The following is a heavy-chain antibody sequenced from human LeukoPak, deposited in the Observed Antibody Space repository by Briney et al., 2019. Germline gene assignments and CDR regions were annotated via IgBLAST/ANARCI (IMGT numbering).Heavy chain of an antibody. V-gene: IGHV4-31*03. CDR3: ARIDFRGTYGDWEDAFDI. Sequence: SETLSLTCTVSGGSINSGGYYWSWIRQHPGKGLEWIGYIYYSGSTYYNPSLESRVTISVDTSKNQFSLKLSSVTAADTAVYYCARIDFRGTYGDWEDAFDIWGQGTMVTVSS. CDR2: IYYSGST. CDR1: GGSINSGGYY. D-gene: IGHD4-17*01. J-gene: IGHJ3*02.